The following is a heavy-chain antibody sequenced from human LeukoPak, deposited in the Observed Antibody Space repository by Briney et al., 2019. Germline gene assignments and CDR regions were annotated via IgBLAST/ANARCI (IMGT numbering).Heavy chain of an antibody. Sequence: GGSLRLSCTASGFTFSNYWMSWVRQAPGKGLEWMANINQDGSEIYYVDSVKGRFTISRDNAKNSLYLQMNSLRAEDSAVYYCARGLRYCSRGSCSYWGQGTLVTVS. D-gene: IGHD2-15*01. CDR3: ARGLRYCSRGSCSY. CDR2: INQDGSEI. CDR1: GFTFSNYW. J-gene: IGHJ4*02. V-gene: IGHV3-7*01.